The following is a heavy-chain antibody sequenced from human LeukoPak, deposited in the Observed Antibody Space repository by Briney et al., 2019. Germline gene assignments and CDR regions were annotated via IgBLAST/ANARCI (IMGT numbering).Heavy chain of an antibody. Sequence: GASVKVSCKASGGTFSSYAISWVRQAPGQGLEWMGGIIPIFGTANYAQKFQGRVTITADKSTSTAYMELSSLRSEDTAVYYCARPKDYDILTGYGPPDYYYYGMDVWGKGTTVTVSS. V-gene: IGHV1-69*06. CDR3: ARPKDYDILTGYGPPDYYYYGMDV. CDR2: IIPIFGTA. D-gene: IGHD3-9*01. J-gene: IGHJ6*04. CDR1: GGTFSSYA.